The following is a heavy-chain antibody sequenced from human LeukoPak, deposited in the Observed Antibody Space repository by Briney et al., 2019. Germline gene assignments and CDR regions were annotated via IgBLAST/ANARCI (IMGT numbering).Heavy chain of an antibody. CDR2: LSYDGNNK. Sequence: GGSLRLSCAASGFTFSSYAMHWVRQAPGKGLEWVAVLSYDGNNKYYADSVKGRFTISRDNSKNTLYLQMNTLRAEDTAVYYCAKGPNYDILTGWRKTYNGFDIWGQGTMVTVSS. D-gene: IGHD3-9*01. V-gene: IGHV3-30*04. CDR3: AKGPNYDILTGWRKTYNGFDI. CDR1: GFTFSSYA. J-gene: IGHJ3*02.